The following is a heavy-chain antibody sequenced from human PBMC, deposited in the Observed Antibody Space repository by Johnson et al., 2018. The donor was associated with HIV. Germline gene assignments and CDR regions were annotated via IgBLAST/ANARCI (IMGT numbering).Heavy chain of an antibody. CDR1: GFTFSSYA. D-gene: IGHD3-10*01. V-gene: IGHV3-30*04. CDR3: AREDGSGIRVKGACDS. CDR2: ISYDGSNK. J-gene: IGHJ3*02. Sequence: QVQLVESGGGVVQPGRSLRLSCAASGFTFSSYAMHWVRQAPGKGLEWVAVISYDGSNKYYADSVKGRFTISRDNSKNTLYLQMNSLRPEDTAVYYCAREDGSGIRVKGACDSWCQGKRVTVSS.